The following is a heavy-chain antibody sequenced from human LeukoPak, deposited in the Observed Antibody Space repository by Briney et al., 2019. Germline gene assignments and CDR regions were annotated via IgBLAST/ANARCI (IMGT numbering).Heavy chain of an antibody. Sequence: SETLSLTCTVSGGSISSYYWSWIRQPPGKGLEWIGYIYYSGSTNYNPSLKSRVTISVDTSKNQFSLKLSSVTAADTAVYYCAREGSGVYYYGMDVWGQGTTVTVSS. CDR2: IYYSGST. CDR3: AREGSGVYYYGMDV. J-gene: IGHJ6*02. V-gene: IGHV4-59*01. CDR1: GGSISSYY.